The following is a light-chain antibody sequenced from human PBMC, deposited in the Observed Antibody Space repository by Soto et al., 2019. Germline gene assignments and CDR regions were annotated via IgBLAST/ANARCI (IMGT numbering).Light chain of an antibody. V-gene: IGLV1-40*01. CDR3: QSFDTSLSSSDVV. CDR1: SSNIGAGYD. J-gene: IGLJ2*01. CDR2: ANS. Sequence: QAVVTQPPSVSGAPGQRVTISCTGSSSNIGAGYDVHWYQQLPGTAPKLLIYANSNRPSGVPDRFSGSKSGTSASLAITGLQAEDEADYYCQSFDTSLSSSDVVFGGGTKVTVL.